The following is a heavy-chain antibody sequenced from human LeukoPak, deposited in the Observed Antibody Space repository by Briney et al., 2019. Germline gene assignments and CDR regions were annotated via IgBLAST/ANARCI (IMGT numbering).Heavy chain of an antibody. CDR1: GFTFSDYY. CDR2: TSSSSSTI. V-gene: IGHV3-11*01. D-gene: IGHD2-2*01. CDR3: ARKDIVVVPAAMYYYYYMDV. Sequence: KAGGSLRLSCAASGFTFSDYYMSWIRQAPGKGLEWVSYTSSSSSTIYYADSVKGRFTISRDNAKNSLYLQMNSLRAEDTAVYYCARKDIVVVPAAMYYYYYMDVWGKGTTVTVSS. J-gene: IGHJ6*03.